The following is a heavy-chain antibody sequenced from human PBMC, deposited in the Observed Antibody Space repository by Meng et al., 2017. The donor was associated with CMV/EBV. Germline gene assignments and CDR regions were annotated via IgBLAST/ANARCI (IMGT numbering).Heavy chain of an antibody. CDR2: ISSSSSYI. V-gene: IGHV3-21*01. CDR1: GFTFSSYS. Sequence: GGSLRLSCAASGFTFSSYSMNWVRQAPGKGLEWVSSISSSSSYIYYADSVKGRFTISRDNAKNSLYLQMNSLRAEDTAVYYCARDHPFGVVTPDPYYYYGMDVWGQGTTVTVSS. J-gene: IGHJ6*02. CDR3: ARDHPFGVVTPDPYYYYGMDV. D-gene: IGHD3-3*01.